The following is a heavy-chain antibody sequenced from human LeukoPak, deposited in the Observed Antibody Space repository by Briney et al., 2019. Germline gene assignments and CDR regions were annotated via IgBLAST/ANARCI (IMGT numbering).Heavy chain of an antibody. J-gene: IGHJ4*02. CDR2: TSDVGTRT. V-gene: IGHV3-74*01. D-gene: IGHD3-3*01. Sequence: GGSLRLSCAGSGFTFSNYWVHWVRQAPGKGLMWVARTSDVGTRTDYADSVRGRFTITRDNAMNTIDLQMNSLTAEDTAVYYCVRSMSGRNDFWGQGTVVSVAS. CDR3: VRSMSGRNDF. CDR1: GFTFSNYW.